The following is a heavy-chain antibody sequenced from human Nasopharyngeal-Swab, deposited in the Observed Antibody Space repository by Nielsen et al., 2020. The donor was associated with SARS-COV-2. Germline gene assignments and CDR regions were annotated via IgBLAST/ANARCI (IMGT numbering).Heavy chain of an antibody. J-gene: IGHJ4*02. CDR1: GFTFSSYA. CDR3: AKPTGPYYDFWSGYYSFDY. Sequence: ESLKISCAASGFTFSSYAMSWVRQAPGKGLEWVSAISGSGGSTYYADSVKGRFTISRDNSKNTLYLQMNSLRAEDTAIYYCAKPTGPYYDFWSGYYSFDYWGQGTLVTVSS. CDR2: ISGSGGST. V-gene: IGHV3-23*01. D-gene: IGHD3-3*01.